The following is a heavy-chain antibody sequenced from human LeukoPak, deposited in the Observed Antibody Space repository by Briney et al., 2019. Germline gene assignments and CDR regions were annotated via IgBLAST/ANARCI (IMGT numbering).Heavy chain of an antibody. D-gene: IGHD6-13*01. J-gene: IGHJ4*02. V-gene: IGHV4-4*07. CDR2: IYSSGTT. Sequence: KTSETLSLTCTVSGGSISDYYWSWIRQPAGKGLEWIGRIYSSGTTNYNPSLRSRLTMSVDTSMNQFSLKLSSVTAADAAVYYCATDLGYSSSWGQGTLVTVSS. CDR1: GGSISDYY. CDR3: ATDLGYSSS.